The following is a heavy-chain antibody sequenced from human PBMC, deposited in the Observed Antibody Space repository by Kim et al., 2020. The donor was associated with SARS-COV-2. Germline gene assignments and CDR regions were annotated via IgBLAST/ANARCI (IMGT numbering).Heavy chain of an antibody. CDR3: TRPYSSGWYPYDY. D-gene: IGHD6-19*01. J-gene: IGHJ4*02. Sequence: ATAVQGRFTISRNDTKSIAYLQMNSLKTEDTAVYYCTRPYSSGWYPYDYWGQGTLVTVSS. V-gene: IGHV3-49*02.